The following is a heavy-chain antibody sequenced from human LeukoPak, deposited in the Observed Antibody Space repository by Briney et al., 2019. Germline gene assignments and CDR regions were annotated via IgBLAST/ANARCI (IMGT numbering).Heavy chain of an antibody. CDR2: IYYSGST. V-gene: IGHV4-39*01. CDR1: GGSISSSSYH. J-gene: IGHJ4*02. CDR3: ASRYSSGWYDFDY. Sequence: SETLSLTCTVSGGSISSSSYHWGWIRQPPGKGLEWIGSIYYSGSTYYNPSLKSRVTISVDTSKNQFSLKLSSVTAADTAVYYCASRYSSGWYDFDYWGQGTLVTVSS. D-gene: IGHD6-19*01.